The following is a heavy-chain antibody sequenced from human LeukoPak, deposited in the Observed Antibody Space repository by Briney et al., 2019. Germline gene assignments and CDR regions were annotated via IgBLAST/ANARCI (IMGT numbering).Heavy chain of an antibody. V-gene: IGHV3-53*01. D-gene: IGHD6-13*01. CDR2: IYSGGST. Sequence: PGGSLRLSCAASGFTVSSNYMSWVRQAPGRGLEWVSVIYSGGSTYYADSVKGRFTISRDNSKNTLYLQMNSLRAEDTAVYYCARGGGIAAAGLIDYWGQGTLVTVSS. J-gene: IGHJ4*02. CDR1: GFTVSSNY. CDR3: ARGGGIAAAGLIDY.